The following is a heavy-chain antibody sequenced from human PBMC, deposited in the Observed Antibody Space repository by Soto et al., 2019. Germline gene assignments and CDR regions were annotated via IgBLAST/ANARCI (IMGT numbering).Heavy chain of an antibody. J-gene: IGHJ3*01. Sequence: LRLSCAASGFTFSNFWMHWVRQAPGKGPVWVSRINGDGSSTSHADSVKGRFTISRDNAENTLFLQMSGLRAEDTAVYYCARAQLLPDDAFDAWGRGTVVTVSS. CDR2: INGDGSST. CDR1: GFTFSNFW. V-gene: IGHV3-74*01. D-gene: IGHD2-2*01. CDR3: ARAQLLPDDAFDA.